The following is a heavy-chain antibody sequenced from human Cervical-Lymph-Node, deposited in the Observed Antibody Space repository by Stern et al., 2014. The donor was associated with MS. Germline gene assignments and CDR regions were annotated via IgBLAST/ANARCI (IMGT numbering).Heavy chain of an antibody. D-gene: IGHD1-14*01. Sequence: VQLVESGGGLVKPGGSLRLSCTASGFTFSAYYVPWIRQAPGKGLEWLSYISSSGSTIYYADSVKGRFPISRDNAKNTLDLQMNSLRAEDTAVYYCARNPFLGNRKQKDYWGQGTLVTVSS. CDR3: ARNPFLGNRKQKDY. V-gene: IGHV3-11*01. J-gene: IGHJ4*02. CDR1: GFTFSAYY. CDR2: ISSSGSTI.